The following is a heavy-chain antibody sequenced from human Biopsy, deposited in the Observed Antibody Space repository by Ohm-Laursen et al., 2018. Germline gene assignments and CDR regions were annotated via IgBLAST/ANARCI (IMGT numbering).Heavy chain of an antibody. CDR3: ARGSGYFKLDV. D-gene: IGHD5-12*01. CDR2: INHRGST. Sequence: SETLSLTCAVYGGSFSGYYWSWIRQPPGKGLEWIGEINHRGSTNYNPSLKSRVTISVDTSKNQFSLRVSSVTAADTAIYYCARGSGYFKLDVWGQGTTVTVSS. CDR1: GGSFSGYY. V-gene: IGHV4-34*01. J-gene: IGHJ6*02.